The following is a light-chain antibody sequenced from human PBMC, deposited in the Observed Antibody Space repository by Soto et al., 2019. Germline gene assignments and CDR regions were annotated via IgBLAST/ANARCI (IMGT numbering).Light chain of an antibody. CDR3: AAWDDSLNGVV. Sequence: QAVVTQPPSASGTPGQRVTISCSGSSSNIGSYTVNWYQQLPGAAPKLLIYINDQRPSGVPDRFSGSKSGTSASLAISGLQSEDEADYYCAAWDDSLNGVVFGGGTKVTVL. CDR2: IND. J-gene: IGLJ2*01. CDR1: SSNIGSYT. V-gene: IGLV1-44*01.